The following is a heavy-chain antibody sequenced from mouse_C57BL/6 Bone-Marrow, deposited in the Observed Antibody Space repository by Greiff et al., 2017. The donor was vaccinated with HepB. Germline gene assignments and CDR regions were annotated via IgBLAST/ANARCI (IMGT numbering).Heavy chain of an antibody. CDR2: IYPRSGNT. V-gene: IGHV1-81*01. D-gene: IGHD2-1*01. J-gene: IGHJ4*01. CDR3: ARENYGNLLAMDY. Sequence: QVQLQQSGAELARPGASVKLSCKASGYTFTSYGISWVKHRTGQGLEWIGEIYPRSGNTYYNEKFKGKATLTADKSSSTAYMELRSLTYEDSAVYYCARENYGNLLAMDYWGQGTSVTVSS. CDR1: GYTFTSYG.